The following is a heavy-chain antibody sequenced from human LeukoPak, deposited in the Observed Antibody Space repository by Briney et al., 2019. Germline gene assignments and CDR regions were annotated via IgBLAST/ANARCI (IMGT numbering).Heavy chain of an antibody. CDR1: GFTFSSYS. CDR2: ISSSSSYI. CDR3: ARASVTIFGVVSFDY. V-gene: IGHV3-21*01. J-gene: IGHJ4*02. Sequence: GGSLRLSCAASGFTFSSYSMNWVRQAPGKGLEWVSSISSSSSYIYYADSVKGRFTISRDNAKNSLYLQMNSLRAEDTAVYYCARASVTIFGVVSFDYWGQGTLVTVSS. D-gene: IGHD3-3*01.